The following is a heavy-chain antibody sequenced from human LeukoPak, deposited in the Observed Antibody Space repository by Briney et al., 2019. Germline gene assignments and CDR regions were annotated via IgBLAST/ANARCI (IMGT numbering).Heavy chain of an antibody. D-gene: IGHD3-10*01. J-gene: IGHJ4*02. Sequence: SEILSLTCTVSGGSISSNSYYWGWIRQPPGKDLEWISSIYYDGTTYNNPSLESRVTISIDTSKNQFSLRLNSVTAADTAVYYCTRAPPYGSGYFDSWGQGTVVTVSS. CDR3: TRAPPYGSGYFDS. V-gene: IGHV4-39*07. CDR2: IYYDGTT. CDR1: GGSISSNSYY.